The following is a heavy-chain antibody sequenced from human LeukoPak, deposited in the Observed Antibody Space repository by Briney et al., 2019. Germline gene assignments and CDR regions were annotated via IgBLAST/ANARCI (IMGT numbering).Heavy chain of an antibody. CDR2: IIPIFGTA. CDR3: ARAAPYCSGSSCYEGWAFDI. Sequence: SVKVSCKASGGTFSSYAISWVRQAPGQGLEWMGGIIPIFGTANYAQKFQGSVTITADESTSTAYMELSSLRSEDTAVYYCARAAPYCSGSSCYEGWAFDIWGQGTMVTVSS. D-gene: IGHD2-15*01. V-gene: IGHV1-69*13. J-gene: IGHJ3*02. CDR1: GGTFSSYA.